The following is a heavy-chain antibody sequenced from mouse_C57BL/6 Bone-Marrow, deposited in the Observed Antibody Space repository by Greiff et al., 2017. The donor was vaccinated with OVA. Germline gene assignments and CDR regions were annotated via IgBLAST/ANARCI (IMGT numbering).Heavy chain of an antibody. Sequence: VTLVESGPGLVQPSQSLSITCTVSGFSLTSYGVHWVRPSPGKGLEWLGVIWRGGSTDYNAAFMARLSITKDNSKSRVFFKMNSLQADDTAIYYRAKRLGPGYFDVWGTGTTVTGSA. CDR2: IWRGGST. D-gene: IGHD4-1*01. CDR3: AKRLGPGYFDV. CDR1: GFSLTSYG. J-gene: IGHJ1*03. V-gene: IGHV2-5*01.